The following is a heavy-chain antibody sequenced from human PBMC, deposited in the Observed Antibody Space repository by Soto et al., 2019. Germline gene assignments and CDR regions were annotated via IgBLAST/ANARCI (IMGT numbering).Heavy chain of an antibody. CDR3: AREIIPLTTVWYFDV. V-gene: IGHV4-30-4*01. CDR1: GGSISGGIHY. D-gene: IGHD1-26*01. J-gene: IGHJ2*01. Sequence: QVQLQESGPGLVKPSETLSLTCTVSGGSISGGIHYWIWIRQPPGKGLEWTGYIYHSGSTYYNPSLKRRVTKSVDTSKTQFSLRRHTVPAAATAVYLCAREIIPLTTVWYFDVWGRGTPGSVSS. CDR2: IYHSGST.